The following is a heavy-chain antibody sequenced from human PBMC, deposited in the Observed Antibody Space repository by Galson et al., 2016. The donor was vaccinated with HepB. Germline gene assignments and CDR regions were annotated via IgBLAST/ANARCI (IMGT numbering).Heavy chain of an antibody. V-gene: IGHV4-4*02. CDR3: ATIRLLCPDTRCYDVGLDS. J-gene: IGHJ4*02. CDR2: IYNNGNT. D-gene: IGHD2-2*01. Sequence: IGEIYNNGNTNYNPSLKSRVTFSLDKSKNQFSLNLTSVTAADTAVYYCATIRLLCPDTRCYDVGLDSWGQGSLVTVSS.